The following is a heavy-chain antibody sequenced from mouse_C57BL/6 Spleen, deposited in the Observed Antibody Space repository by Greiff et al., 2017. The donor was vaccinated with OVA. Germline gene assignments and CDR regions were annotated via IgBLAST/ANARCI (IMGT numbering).Heavy chain of an antibody. CDR1: GFNIKDDY. CDR3: STRGSNSYFDY. V-gene: IGHV14-4*01. J-gene: IGHJ2*01. D-gene: IGHD4-1*01. CDR2: IDPENGDT. Sequence: VQLQQPGAELVRPGASVKLSCTASGFNIKDDYMHWVKQRPEQGLEWIGWIDPENGDTEYASKFQGKATITADTSSNTAYLQLSSLTSEDTAVYYCSTRGSNSYFDYWGQGTTLTVSS.